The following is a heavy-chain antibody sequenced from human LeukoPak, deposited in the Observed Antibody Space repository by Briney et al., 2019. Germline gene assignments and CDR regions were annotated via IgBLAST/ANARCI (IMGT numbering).Heavy chain of an antibody. J-gene: IGHJ5*02. V-gene: IGHV4-59*01. CDR2: IYYTGTT. CDR1: GGSISTYF. Sequence: SETLSLTCTVSGGSISTYFWTWIRQFPGKGLEWIGYIYYTGTTSYNPSLKNRVTISVDTSKNQFSLSLSSVTAADTAVYYCARYHQPSGPNWLDRWGQGTLVTVSS. CDR3: ARYHQPSGPNWLDR. D-gene: IGHD2-15*01.